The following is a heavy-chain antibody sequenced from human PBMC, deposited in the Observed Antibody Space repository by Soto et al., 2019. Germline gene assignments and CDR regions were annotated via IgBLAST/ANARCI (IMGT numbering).Heavy chain of an antibody. CDR3: ARGDRGAFDL. J-gene: IGHJ3*01. CDR2: VHSDGSST. Sequence: EVQLVESEGGLVQPGGSLRLSCAASGFTFSYYWMHWVRQAPGQGLVWVSRVHSDGSSTTYADSVKGRFTISRDNAKNTLYLQMSSRRAEDTAVYYCARGDRGAFDLWGHGTRVTVSS. CDR1: GFTFSYYW. D-gene: IGHD2-21*02. V-gene: IGHV3-74*01.